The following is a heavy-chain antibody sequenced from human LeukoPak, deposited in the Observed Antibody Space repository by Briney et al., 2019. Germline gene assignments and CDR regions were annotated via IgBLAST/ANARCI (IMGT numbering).Heavy chain of an antibody. D-gene: IGHD3-3*01. CDR1: GFTFSSYA. CDR3: AKPADDFWSGYPTY. V-gene: IGHV3-23*01. Sequence: GGSLRLSCAASGFTFSSYAMSWVRQAPGKGLEWVSAISGSGGSTYYADSVKGRFTISRDNSKNTLYLQMNSLRAEDAAVYYCAKPADDFWSGYPTYWGQGTLVTVSS. J-gene: IGHJ4*02. CDR2: ISGSGGST.